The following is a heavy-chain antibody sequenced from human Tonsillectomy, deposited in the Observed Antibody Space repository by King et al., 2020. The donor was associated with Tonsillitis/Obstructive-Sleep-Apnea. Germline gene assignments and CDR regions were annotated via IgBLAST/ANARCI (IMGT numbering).Heavy chain of an antibody. CDR1: GFTFGDYA. CDR3: TRVRKRYYDSSGYYYGGY. V-gene: IGHV3-49*05. D-gene: IGHD3-22*01. CDR2: IRSKAYGGTT. J-gene: IGHJ4*02. Sequence: VQLVESGGGLVKPGRSLRLSCTASGFTFGDYAMSWFRQAPGKGLEWVGFIRSKAYGGTTEYAASVKGRFTISRDDSKSIAYLQMNSLKTEDTAVYYCTRVRKRYYDSSGYYYGGYWGQGTLVTVSS.